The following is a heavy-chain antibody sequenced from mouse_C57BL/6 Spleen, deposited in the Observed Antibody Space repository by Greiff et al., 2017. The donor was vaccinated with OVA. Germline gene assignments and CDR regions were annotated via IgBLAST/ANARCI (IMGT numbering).Heavy chain of an antibody. V-gene: IGHV5-4*03. J-gene: IGHJ3*01. Sequence: DVKLVESGGGLVKPGGSLKLSCAASGFTFSSYAMSWVRQTPEKRLEWVATISDGGSYTYYPDNVKGRFTISRDNAKNNLYLQMSHLKSEDTAMYYCARVHRDWDGFAYWGQGTLVTFSA. D-gene: IGHD4-1*01. CDR3: ARVHRDWDGFAY. CDR1: GFTFSSYA. CDR2: ISDGGSYT.